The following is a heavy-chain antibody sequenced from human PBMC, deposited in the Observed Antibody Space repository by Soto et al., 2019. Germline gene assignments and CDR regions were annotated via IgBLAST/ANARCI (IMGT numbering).Heavy chain of an antibody. V-gene: IGHV3-30*18. Sequence: GSLRLSCAASGFTFSSYGMHWVRQAPGKGLEWVAVISYDGSNKYYADSVKGRFTISRDNSKNTLYLQMNSPRAEDTAVYYCAKGGGRYRYGYQYYGMDVWGQGNTVTVSS. D-gene: IGHD5-18*01. CDR3: AKGGGRYRYGYQYYGMDV. CDR2: ISYDGSNK. J-gene: IGHJ6*02. CDR1: GFTFSSYG.